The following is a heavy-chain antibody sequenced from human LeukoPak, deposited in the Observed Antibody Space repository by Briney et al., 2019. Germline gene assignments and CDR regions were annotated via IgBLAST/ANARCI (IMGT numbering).Heavy chain of an antibody. Sequence: ASVTVSCTASGYTFTSYGISWVRQAPGQGLEWMGWISAYNGNTNYAQKLQGRVTMTTDTSTSTAYMELRSLRSDDTAVYYCARDMLRGEDGMDVWGQGTTVTVSS. J-gene: IGHJ6*02. CDR3: ARDMLRGEDGMDV. V-gene: IGHV1-18*01. D-gene: IGHD3-10*02. CDR2: ISAYNGNT. CDR1: GYTFTSYG.